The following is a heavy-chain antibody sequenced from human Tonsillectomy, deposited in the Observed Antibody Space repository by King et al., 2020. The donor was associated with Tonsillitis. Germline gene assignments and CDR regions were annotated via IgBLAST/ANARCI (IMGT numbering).Heavy chain of an antibody. V-gene: IGHV3-23*04. CDR3: ASIVAAGTLIYAIDI. CDR2: ISGSGGST. CDR1: GFTFSSYA. Sequence: VQLVESGGGLVQPGGSLRLSCAASGFTFSSYAMSWVRQAPGKGLEWVSSISGSGGSTHYADSAKGRFTITSENSKNTLYLQMISLRAEDTDVYHCASIVAAGTLIYAIDIWGQGTMVTVSS. D-gene: IGHD6-25*01. J-gene: IGHJ3*02.